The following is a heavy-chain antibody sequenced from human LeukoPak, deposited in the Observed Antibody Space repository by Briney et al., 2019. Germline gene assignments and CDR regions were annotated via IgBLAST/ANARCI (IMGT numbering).Heavy chain of an antibody. D-gene: IGHD3-10*01. J-gene: IGHJ4*02. CDR3: ARASYYYGSGSYYNPFDY. V-gene: IGHV3-21*01. CDR2: ISSSSSYI. Sequence: GGSLRLSCAASGFTFSSYSMNWVRQAPGKGLEWVSSISSSSSYIYYADSVKGRFTISRDNSKNTLYLQMNSLRAEDTAVYYCARASYYYGSGSYYNPFDYWGQGTLVTVSS. CDR1: GFTFSSYS.